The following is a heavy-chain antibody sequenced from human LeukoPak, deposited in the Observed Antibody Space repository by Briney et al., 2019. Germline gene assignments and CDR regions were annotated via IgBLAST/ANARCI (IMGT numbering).Heavy chain of an antibody. CDR2: IIPIFGTA. CDR3: ARPRLDYSNPGWYFDL. V-gene: IGHV1-69*05. J-gene: IGHJ2*01. D-gene: IGHD4-11*01. CDR1: GGTFSSYA. Sequence: SVKVSCKASGGTFSSYAISWVRQAPGQGLEWMGGIIPIFGTANYAQKFQGRVTITTDESTSTAYMELSSLRSEDTAVYYCARPRLDYSNPGWYFDLWGRGTLVTVSS.